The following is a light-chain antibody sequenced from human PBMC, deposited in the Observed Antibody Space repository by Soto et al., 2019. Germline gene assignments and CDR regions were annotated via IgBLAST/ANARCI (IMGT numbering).Light chain of an antibody. Sequence: EIVLTQSPATLSLSPGERATLSCRASQSVGSYFAWYQQKPGQTPRLLIYDTSYRATGIPARFSGSGSGTDFALTISGLEPEDFAVYYCQQRTSWPWTFGQGTKVEIK. J-gene: IGKJ1*01. CDR3: QQRTSWPWT. CDR2: DTS. CDR1: QSVGSY. V-gene: IGKV3-11*01.